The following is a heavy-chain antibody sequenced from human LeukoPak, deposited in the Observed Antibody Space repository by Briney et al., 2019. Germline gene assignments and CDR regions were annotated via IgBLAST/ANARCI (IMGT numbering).Heavy chain of an antibody. J-gene: IGHJ6*02. Sequence: GGSLRLSCAASGFTFSSHWMTWVRQAPGEALMWVSRIKSDGSSTTYADSVKGRFTISRDNAKNTLYLQMNSLRAEDTAVYYCSRDSLSSCGGDCYSGLDVWGQGTTVTVSS. V-gene: IGHV3-74*01. CDR1: GFTFSSHW. CDR2: IKSDGSST. D-gene: IGHD2-21*02. CDR3: SRDSLSSCGGDCYSGLDV.